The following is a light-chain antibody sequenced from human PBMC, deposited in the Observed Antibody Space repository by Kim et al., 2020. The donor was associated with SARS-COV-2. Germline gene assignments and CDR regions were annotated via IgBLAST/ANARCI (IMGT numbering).Light chain of an antibody. Sequence: SYELTQPPSVSVSPGQTASITCSGDKLGDKYACWYQQKPGQSPVLVIYQDRKRPSGIPERFSGSNSGNTATLTISGTQPMDEADYYCQAWDSSTGVFGSGTKVTVL. CDR3: QAWDSSTGV. CDR1: KLGDKY. J-gene: IGLJ1*01. CDR2: QDR. V-gene: IGLV3-1*01.